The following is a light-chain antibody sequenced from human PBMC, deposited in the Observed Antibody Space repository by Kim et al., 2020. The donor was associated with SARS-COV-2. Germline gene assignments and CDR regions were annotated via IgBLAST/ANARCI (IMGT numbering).Light chain of an antibody. Sequence: GQSVTSACIGSTSDIGNYNRVSWYQQSPGTAPNLLIYDVTKRPSGVPDRFSGSKSDNTASLTISGLQPEDEADYSCFSFTNSGSFVFGTGTKVTVL. CDR3: FSFTNSGSFV. J-gene: IGLJ1*01. CDR1: TSDIGNYNR. V-gene: IGLV2-18*02. CDR2: DVT.